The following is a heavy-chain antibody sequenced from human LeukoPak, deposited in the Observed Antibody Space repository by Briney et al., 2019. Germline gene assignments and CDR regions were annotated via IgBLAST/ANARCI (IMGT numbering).Heavy chain of an antibody. J-gene: IGHJ4*02. CDR3: AGRSGSFDY. CDR1: GFTFSNYW. Sequence: GGPLRLSCAASGFTFSNYWMSWVRQAPGKGLEWVANIKQDGSKRNYVGAVNGRFTISRDNARNSLYLQMNSLRVEDTAVYYCAGRSGSFDYWGQGTLVTVSS. V-gene: IGHV3-7*01. D-gene: IGHD3-10*01. CDR2: IKQDGSKR.